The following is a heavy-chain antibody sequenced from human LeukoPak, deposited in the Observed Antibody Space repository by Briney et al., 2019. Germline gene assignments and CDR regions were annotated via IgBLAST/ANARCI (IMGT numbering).Heavy chain of an antibody. V-gene: IGHV1-18*01. CDR2: ISAYNGNT. CDR1: SYTFTSYG. J-gene: IGHJ4*02. CDR3: ARAPYYYGSGSPPVDY. D-gene: IGHD3-10*01. Sequence: ASVKVSCKASSYTFTSYGISWVRQAPGQGLEWMGWISAYNGNTNYAQKLQGRVTMTTDTSTSTAYMELRSLRSDDTAVYYCARAPYYYGSGSPPVDYWGQGTLVTVSS.